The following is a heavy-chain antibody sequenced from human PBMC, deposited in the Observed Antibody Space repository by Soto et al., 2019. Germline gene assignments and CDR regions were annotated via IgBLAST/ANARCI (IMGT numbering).Heavy chain of an antibody. CDR2: IFYSGST. V-gene: IGHV4-39*01. Sequence: TSETLSFPGTVSGGSISSSSYYWGWIRQPPGKGLEWIGSIFYSGSTYYNPSLKSRVTISVDTSKNQFSLKLSSVTAAYTSVYYCARAPRNDFWSGYYTGNGVSWFDPWGKGTLVTASS. CDR1: GGSISSSSYY. J-gene: IGHJ5*02. D-gene: IGHD3-3*01. CDR3: ARAPRNDFWSGYYTGNGVSWFDP.